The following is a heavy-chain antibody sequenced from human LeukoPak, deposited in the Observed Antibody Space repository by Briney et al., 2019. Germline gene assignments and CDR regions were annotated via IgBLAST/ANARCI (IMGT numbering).Heavy chain of an antibody. Sequence: PSETLSLTCTVSGGSISSGGYYWSWIRQPPGKGLEWIGYIYYSGSTYYNPSLKSRLTMSVDTSKNQFSLNLSSVTAADTAVYYCARANSAMDLTYYYYMDVWGKGTTVTVSS. D-gene: IGHD5-18*01. CDR3: ARANSAMDLTYYYYMDV. V-gene: IGHV4-30-4*01. J-gene: IGHJ6*03. CDR1: GGSISSGGYY. CDR2: IYYSGST.